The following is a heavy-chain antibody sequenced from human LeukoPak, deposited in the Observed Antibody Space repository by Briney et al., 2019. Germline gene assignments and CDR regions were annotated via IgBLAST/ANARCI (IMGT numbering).Heavy chain of an antibody. Sequence: GGSLRLSCAASGFSFSNYVMHWVRQAPGKGLEYVSAIMPNGETRGYANSMMGRFTISRDNSKNTLYLQMGSLRAEDMAIYYCAXXXDGGFXXXXWGQ. V-gene: IGHV3-64*01. D-gene: IGHD2-15*01. CDR1: GFSFSNYV. CDR3: AXXXDGGFXXXX. CDR2: IMPNGETR. J-gene: IGHJ3*01.